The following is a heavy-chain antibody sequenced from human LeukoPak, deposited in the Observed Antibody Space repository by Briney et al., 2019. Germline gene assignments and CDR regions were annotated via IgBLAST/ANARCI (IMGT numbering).Heavy chain of an antibody. CDR3: ARGSKAGYGDSYYFDY. CDR2: IYSGGST. J-gene: IGHJ4*02. D-gene: IGHD4-17*01. V-gene: IGHV3-66*01. Sequence: GGSLRLSCAASGFTVSSNYMSWVRQAPGKGLEWVSVIYSGGSTYYADSVKGRFTISRDNSKNTLHLQMNSLRAEDTAAYYCARGSKAGYGDSYYFDYWGQGTLVTVSS. CDR1: GFTVSSNY.